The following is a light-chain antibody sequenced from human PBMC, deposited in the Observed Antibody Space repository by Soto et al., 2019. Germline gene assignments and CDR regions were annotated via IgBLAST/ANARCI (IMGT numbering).Light chain of an antibody. CDR3: SSYTPSGTYV. V-gene: IGLV2-14*03. CDR2: DVS. CDR1: SIDVGAYNA. J-gene: IGLJ1*01. Sequence: QSALTQPASVSGSPGQSIAISCTGTSIDVGAYNAVSWYQHHPGTAPKLMIYDVSNRPSGVSDRFSGCKSGTTASLTISGLRPEDEADYYCSSYTPSGTYVFGTGTKLTVL.